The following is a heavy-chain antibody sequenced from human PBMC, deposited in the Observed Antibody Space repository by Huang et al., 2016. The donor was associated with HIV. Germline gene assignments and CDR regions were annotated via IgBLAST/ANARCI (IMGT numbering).Heavy chain of an antibody. CDR2: ISYDGRSQ. Sequence: ESGGGVVQPGGSLRLSCAASGFKLSGFGMHWVRQAPGKGLEWVAVISYDGRSQFYTDSVKGRFTSSRDNSDNTLSLQMKGLRPDDTAVYYCAKESRWFSDFDHWGQGVLVSVSS. D-gene: IGHD2-15*01. V-gene: IGHV3-30*18. CDR1: GFKLSGFG. J-gene: IGHJ4*02. CDR3: AKESRWFSDFDH.